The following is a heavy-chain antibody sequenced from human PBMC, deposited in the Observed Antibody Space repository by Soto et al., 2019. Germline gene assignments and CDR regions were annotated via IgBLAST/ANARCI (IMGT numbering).Heavy chain of an antibody. CDR3: ARYPPKGISVTGGAFDI. J-gene: IGHJ3*02. D-gene: IGHD4-17*01. CDR1: GGSISSGDHY. CDR2: IYYSGST. Sequence: SETLSLTCTVSGGSISSGDHYWSWIRQPPGKGLEWIGYIYYSGSTYYNPSLKSRVTISVDTSKNQFSLKLSSVTAADTDVYYCARYPPKGISVTGGAFDIWGQGKMVTVSS. V-gene: IGHV4-30-4*01.